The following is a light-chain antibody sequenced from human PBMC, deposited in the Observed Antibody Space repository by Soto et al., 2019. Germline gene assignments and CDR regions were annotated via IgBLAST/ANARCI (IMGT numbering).Light chain of an antibody. CDR1: QSLVFSNVSTL. J-gene: IGKJ2*01. CDR2: KVS. CDR3: MQGTHWLYS. V-gene: IGKV2-30*01. Sequence: DVVLTQSPLSLPVTLGQSASISCRSSQSLVFSNVSTLLSWFHQKPGQSPRRLIYKVSNRESGVPDRFTGSGSGTDLTLTIGRVAAEDVGFYYCMQGTHWLYSFGQGAKLEIK.